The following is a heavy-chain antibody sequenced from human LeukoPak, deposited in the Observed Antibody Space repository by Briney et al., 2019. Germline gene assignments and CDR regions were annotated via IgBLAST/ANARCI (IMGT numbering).Heavy chain of an antibody. V-gene: IGHV3-66*01. D-gene: IGHD5-18*01. CDR2: IYRGGST. J-gene: IGHJ4*02. Sequence: GGSLRLSCAASGFTVSSNYMSWVRQAPGKGLEWVSVIYRGGSTYYADSVKGRFTISRDNSKNTLYLQMNSLRAEGTAVYYCARGPFYTDTANDYWGQGTLVTVSS. CDR3: ARGPFYTDTANDY. CDR1: GFTVSSNY.